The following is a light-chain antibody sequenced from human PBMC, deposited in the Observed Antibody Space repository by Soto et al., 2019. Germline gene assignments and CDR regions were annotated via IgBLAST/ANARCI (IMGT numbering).Light chain of an antibody. V-gene: IGKV3-20*01. J-gene: IGKJ2*01. Sequence: EIVLTQSPGTLSLSPGERATLSCRASQSVSSSYLAWYQQKPGQAPRLLIYGASSRATGIPDRFSGSGSGTDFTLTISRLEPEDFAVYYCRQYGSSPVTFGQGTKLEIK. CDR3: RQYGSSPVT. CDR1: QSVSSSY. CDR2: GAS.